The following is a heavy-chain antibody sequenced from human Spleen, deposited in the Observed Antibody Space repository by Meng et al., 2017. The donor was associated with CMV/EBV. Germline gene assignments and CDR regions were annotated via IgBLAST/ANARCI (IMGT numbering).Heavy chain of an antibody. CDR3: AKVNPLLYNWNYFGAFDI. Sequence: GESLKISCAASGFTFSSYAMSWVRQAPGKGLEWVSAISGSGGSTYYADSVKGRFTISRDNSKNTLYLQMNSLRAEDTAVYYCAKVNPLLYNWNYFGAFDIWGQGTMVTVSS. CDR1: GFTFSSYA. D-gene: IGHD1-7*01. V-gene: IGHV3-23*01. J-gene: IGHJ3*02. CDR2: ISGSGGST.